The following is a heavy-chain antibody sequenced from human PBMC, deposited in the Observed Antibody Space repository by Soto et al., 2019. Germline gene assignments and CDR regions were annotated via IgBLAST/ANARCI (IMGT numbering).Heavy chain of an antibody. CDR2: IYWDDDK. V-gene: IGHV2-5*02. Sequence: QITLKESGPTLVKPTQTLTLTCTFSGFSLTTSGVSVGWIRQPPGKALEWLALIYWDDDKRYSASPKCRLTHNHDTSPKQVVLKMDHLDPIDTSKFFCAHFAAVGAPWCCYLVDAFYFWGQGAMGTVSS. J-gene: IGHJ3*01. CDR1: GFSLTTSGVS. D-gene: IGHD2-8*01. CDR3: AHFAAVGAPWCCYLVDAFYF.